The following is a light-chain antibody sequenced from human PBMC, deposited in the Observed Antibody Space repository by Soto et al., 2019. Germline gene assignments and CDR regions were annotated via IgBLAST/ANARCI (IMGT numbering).Light chain of an antibody. V-gene: IGLV2-14*03. CDR2: EVS. CDR3: SSYRGSSSLVI. CDR1: SNDVGGYDY. J-gene: IGLJ2*01. Sequence: QSALTQPASVSGSPGQSITISCTGTSNDVGGYDYVSWYQQHPGKAPKLLIYEVSNWPSGVSKRFSGSKSGNTASLTISGLQAEDEADYYCSSYRGSSSLVIFGGGTKLTVL.